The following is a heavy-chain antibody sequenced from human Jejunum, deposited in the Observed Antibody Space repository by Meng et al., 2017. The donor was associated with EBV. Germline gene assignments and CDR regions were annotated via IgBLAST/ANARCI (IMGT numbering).Heavy chain of an antibody. V-gene: IGHV4-61*08. CDR2: IYNSEST. J-gene: IGHJ4*02. D-gene: IGHD1-26*01. CDR1: GGSVSSGGYY. Sequence: QVPLPESGPGLVKPSATLSLTCTVSGGSVSSGGYYWSWIRQPPGKGLEWIGYIYNSESTNYKSSLKSRVTISADTSKNQFSLRLSSVTAADTAVYYCARDQNGSYFAYWGQGTLVTVSS. CDR3: ARDQNGSYFAY.